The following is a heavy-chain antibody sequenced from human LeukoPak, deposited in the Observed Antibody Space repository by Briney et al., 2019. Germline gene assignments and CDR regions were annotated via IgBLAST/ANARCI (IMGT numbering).Heavy chain of an antibody. J-gene: IGHJ4*02. Sequence: GRSLRLSCAASEFNFSSYGMPWVRQAPGKGLECVAVISYDGSNKYYADSVKGRFTISRDNSKNTLYLQMNSLRAEDTAVYYCAKDYYYGSYWGQGTLVTVSS. CDR1: EFNFSSYG. CDR3: AKDYYYGSY. V-gene: IGHV3-30*18. D-gene: IGHD3-10*01. CDR2: ISYDGSNK.